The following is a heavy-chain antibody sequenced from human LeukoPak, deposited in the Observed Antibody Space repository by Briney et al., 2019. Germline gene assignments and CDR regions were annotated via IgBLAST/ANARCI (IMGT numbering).Heavy chain of an antibody. CDR3: ARAFGGDDILTGYYN. J-gene: IGHJ4*02. D-gene: IGHD3-9*01. V-gene: IGHV3-20*04. CDR2: INWNGGST. Sequence: GGSLRLSCAASGFTFDDYGMSWVRQAPGKGLEWVSGINWNGGSTGYADSVKGRFTISRDNAKNSLCLQMNSLRAEDTALYYCARAFGGDDILTGYYNWGQGTLVTVSS. CDR1: GFTFDDYG.